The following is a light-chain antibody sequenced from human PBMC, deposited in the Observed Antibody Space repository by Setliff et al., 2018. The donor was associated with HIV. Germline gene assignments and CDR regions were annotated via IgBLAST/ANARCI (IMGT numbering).Light chain of an antibody. CDR3: SSYSSSSTLV. CDR1: SNDVGPYNR. CDR2: EVA. J-gene: IGLJ2*01. Sequence: SALTQPPSVSGSPGQSVTISCTGTSNDVGPYNRVSWYQQPPGTAPKLIIYEVANRPSGIPDRFSGSKSGNTASLTISGLQAEDKAHYYCSSYSSSSTLVFGGGTKVTVL. V-gene: IGLV2-18*02.